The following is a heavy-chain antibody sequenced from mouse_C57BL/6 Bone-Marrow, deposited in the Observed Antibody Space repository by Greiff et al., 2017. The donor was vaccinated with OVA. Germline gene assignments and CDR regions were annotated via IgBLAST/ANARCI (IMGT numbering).Heavy chain of an antibody. CDR3: ARQFITTVVAPYAMDY. V-gene: IGHV2-6-1*01. CDR1: GFSLTSYG. CDR2: IWSDGST. J-gene: IGHJ4*01. D-gene: IGHD1-1*01. Sequence: VKLQESGPGLVAPSQSLSITCTVSGFSLTSYGVHWVRQPPGKGLEWLVVIWSDGSTTYNSALKSRLSISKDNSKSQVFLKMNSLQTDDTAMYYCARQFITTVVAPYAMDYWGQGTSVTVSS.